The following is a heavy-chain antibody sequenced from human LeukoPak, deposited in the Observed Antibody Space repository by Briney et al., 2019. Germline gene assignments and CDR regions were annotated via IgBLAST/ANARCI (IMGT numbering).Heavy chain of an antibody. CDR1: VGSMSISSSY. D-gene: IGHD6-13*01. CDR3: ASPLSGSSSWHADAFDI. J-gene: IGHJ3*02. Sequence: SETLSLTCTVSVGSMSISSSYGRWIRQPPGKGLEWIGSIYYSGSTYYNASLKSRVTISADTSKNQFPLKLSSVTAAVTAVYYCASPLSGSSSWHADAFDIWGQRTMVTVSS. CDR2: IYYSGST. V-gene: IGHV4-39*01.